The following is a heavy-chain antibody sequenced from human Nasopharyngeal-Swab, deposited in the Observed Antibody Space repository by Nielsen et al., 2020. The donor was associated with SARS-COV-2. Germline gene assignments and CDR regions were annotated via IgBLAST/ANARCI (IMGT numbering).Heavy chain of an antibody. CDR2: ISYDGSNK. CDR1: GFTFSSYG. Sequence: GGSLRLSCAASGFTFSSYGMHWVRQAPGKGLEWVAVISYDGSNKYYADSVKGRFTISRDNSKNTLYLQMNSLRAEDTAVSYCAKEAGYYDILTGYYLSLGYGMDVWGQGTTVTVSS. J-gene: IGHJ6*02. V-gene: IGHV3-30*18. CDR3: AKEAGYYDILTGYYLSLGYGMDV. D-gene: IGHD3-9*01.